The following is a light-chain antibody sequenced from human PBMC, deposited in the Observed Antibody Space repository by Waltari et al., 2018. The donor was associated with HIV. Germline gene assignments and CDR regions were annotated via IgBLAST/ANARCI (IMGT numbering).Light chain of an antibody. J-gene: IGLJ3*02. CDR2: KND. CDR3: ASWDDSLGGPV. Sequence: QPVLAQPPSTSGTPGQRVTISCSGSSSNTGSNYVYWYQQLPGTAPKLLLYKNDQRPSGVPDRYSGSKSGTSASLAISGLRSEDEADYYCASWDDSLGGPVFGGGTKLTVL. V-gene: IGLV1-47*01. CDR1: SSNTGSNY.